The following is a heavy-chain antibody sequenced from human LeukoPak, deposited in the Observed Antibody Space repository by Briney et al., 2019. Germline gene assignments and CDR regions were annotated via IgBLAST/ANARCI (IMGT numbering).Heavy chain of an antibody. CDR1: GGTFSSYA. CDR3: ARMGTMGAFDY. J-gene: IGHJ4*02. Sequence: ASVKVSCKASGGTFSSYAISWVGQAPGQGLEWMGGIIPIFGTANYAQKFQGRVTITADESTSTAYMELSSLRSEDTAVYYCARMGTMGAFDYWGQGTLVTVSS. D-gene: IGHD1-26*01. V-gene: IGHV1-69*13. CDR2: IIPIFGTA.